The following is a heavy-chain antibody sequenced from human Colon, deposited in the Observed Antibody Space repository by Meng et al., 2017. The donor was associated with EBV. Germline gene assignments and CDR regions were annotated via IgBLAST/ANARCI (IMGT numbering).Heavy chain of an antibody. CDR3: ARAVLGYCSSTGCYHYFDY. J-gene: IGHJ4*02. V-gene: IGHV1-18*01. Sequence: VQLVQVGAEVKKPGASLKVSCKTSGYTFISYSISWVRQAPGQGLEWMGWISAYNGNTNYAQRLQDRVTMTTDTSTTAAYLELRSLRSDDTAIYYCARAVLGYCSSTGCYHYFDYWGQGTLVTVSS. D-gene: IGHD2-2*01. CDR1: GYTFISYS. CDR2: ISAYNGNT.